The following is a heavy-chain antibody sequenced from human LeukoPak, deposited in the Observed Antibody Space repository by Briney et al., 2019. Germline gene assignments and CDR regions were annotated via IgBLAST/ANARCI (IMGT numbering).Heavy chain of an antibody. CDR1: GVTISSEA. D-gene: IGHD3-16*01. Sequence: GGSLRLSCVASGVTISSEAMSWVRQAAGKGLEWVSTIGSGGSTYYADPVKGRFTISRDNSKNTLSLQMNRLRAEDTAVYYSAKRGSAGTWNPEDYWGQGTLVTVSS. CDR2: IGSGGST. V-gene: IGHV3-23*01. J-gene: IGHJ4*02. CDR3: AKRGSAGTWNPEDY.